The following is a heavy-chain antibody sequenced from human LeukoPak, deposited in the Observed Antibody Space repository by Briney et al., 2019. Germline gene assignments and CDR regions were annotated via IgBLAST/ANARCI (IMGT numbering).Heavy chain of an antibody. V-gene: IGHV4-39*07. J-gene: IGHJ4*02. CDR2: IYYSGST. CDR1: GGSISSSSYY. Sequence: SETLSLTCTVSGGSISSSSYYWGWIRQPPGKGLEWIGSIYYSGSTYYNPSLKSRVTISVDTSKNQFSLKLSSVTAADTAVYYCARDLSGFANWGQGTLVTVSS. D-gene: IGHD3-22*01. CDR3: ARDLSGFAN.